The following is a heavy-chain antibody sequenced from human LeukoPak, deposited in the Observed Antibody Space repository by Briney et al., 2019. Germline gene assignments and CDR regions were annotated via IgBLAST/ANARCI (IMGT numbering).Heavy chain of an antibody. D-gene: IGHD3-22*01. J-gene: IGHJ4*01. V-gene: IGHV3-23*01. CDR3: AKYYSDSSSYIDY. CDR2: ISGSGGST. CDR1: GFTLSTYA. Sequence: GGSLRLSCAASGFTLSTYAMSWVRQAPGKGLEWVSAISGSGGSTYYADSVRGRFTISRDSFKNTLYLQMNSLRAEDTAVYYCAKYYSDSSSYIDYWGQGTLVTVSS.